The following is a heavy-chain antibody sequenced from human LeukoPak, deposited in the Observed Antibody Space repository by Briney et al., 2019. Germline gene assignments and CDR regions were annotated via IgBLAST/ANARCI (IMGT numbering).Heavy chain of an antibody. CDR1: GFTFSNAW. D-gene: IGHD7-27*01. CDR3: ARITYWGYMDV. Sequence: GGSLRLSCAASGFTFSNAWMSWVRQAPGKGLEWVGRIKSKTDGGTTDYAAPVKGRFIISRDDSKNTLYLQMNSLKTEDTAVYYCARITYWGYMDVWGKGTTVTISS. CDR2: IKSKTDGGTT. J-gene: IGHJ6*03. V-gene: IGHV3-15*01.